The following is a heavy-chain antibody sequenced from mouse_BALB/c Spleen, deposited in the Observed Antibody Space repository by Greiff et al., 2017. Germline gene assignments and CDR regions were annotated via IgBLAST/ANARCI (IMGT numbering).Heavy chain of an antibody. D-gene: IGHD4-1*01. Sequence: EVKLMESGGGLVKPGGSLKLSCAASGFTFSSYAMSWVRQTPEKRLEWVATISSGGSYTYYPDSVKGRFTISRDNAKNTLYLQMSSLRSEDTAMYYCARRGGTGYWYFDVWGAGTTVTVSS. CDR2: ISSGGSYT. V-gene: IGHV5-9-3*01. J-gene: IGHJ1*01. CDR1: GFTFSSYA. CDR3: ARRGGTGYWYFDV.